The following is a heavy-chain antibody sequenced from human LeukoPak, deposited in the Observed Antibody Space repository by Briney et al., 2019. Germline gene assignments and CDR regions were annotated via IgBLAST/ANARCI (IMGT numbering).Heavy chain of an antibody. V-gene: IGHV4-59*08. CDR2: IYYSGST. D-gene: IGHD4-17*01. CDR3: AKTNGVPYYYGMDV. CDR1: GGSISSYY. J-gene: IGHJ6*02. Sequence: SETLSLTCTVSGGSISSYYWSWIRQPPGKGLDWIGYIYYSGSTNCNPSLKSRVTISLDTSKNQFSLNLTSVTAADTAVYYCAKTNGVPYYYGMDVWGQGTTVTVSS.